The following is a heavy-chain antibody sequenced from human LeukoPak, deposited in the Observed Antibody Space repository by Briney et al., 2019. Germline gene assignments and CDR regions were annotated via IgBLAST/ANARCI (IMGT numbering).Heavy chain of an antibody. CDR3: ARQGDDY. CDR2: ISSSSSYI. CDR1: GFTFSRLG. V-gene: IGHV3-21*01. J-gene: IGHJ4*01. Sequence: GGSLRLSCAASGFTFSRLGMHWVRQAPGKGLEWVSSISSSSSYIYYADSVKGRFTISRDNAKNSLYLQMNSLRAEDTAVYYCARQGDDYWGHGILVTVSS. D-gene: IGHD3-16*01.